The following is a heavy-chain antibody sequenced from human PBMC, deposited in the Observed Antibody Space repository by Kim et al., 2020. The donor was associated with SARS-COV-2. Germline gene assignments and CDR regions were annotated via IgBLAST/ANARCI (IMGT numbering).Heavy chain of an antibody. CDR2: ISRNSDYI. Sequence: GGSLRLSCAASEFTFSRYSMNWVRQPPGKGLEWVSTISRNSDYIYYADSVEGRFTISRDNAKNSLYLQMNSLRADDTAMYYCARDLSLGRPGGFDYWGQGTLVTVSS. J-gene: IGHJ4*02. D-gene: IGHD3-10*01. CDR3: ARDLSLGRPGGFDY. CDR1: EFTFSRYS. V-gene: IGHV3-21*01.